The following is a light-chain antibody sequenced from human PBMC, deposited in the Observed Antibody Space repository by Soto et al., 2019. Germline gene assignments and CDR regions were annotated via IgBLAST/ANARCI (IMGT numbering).Light chain of an antibody. V-gene: IGLV2-11*01. CDR2: DVT. Sequence: QSALTQPPSASGSPGQSVAISCTGTSSDVGGYNYVSWYQQHPGKAPKLIMYDVTKRPSGVPDRFSGSKSGNTASLTISGLQAEDEADYYCCSYAGSYTHVFGTGTKVTVL. CDR1: SSDVGGYNY. J-gene: IGLJ1*01. CDR3: CSYAGSYTHV.